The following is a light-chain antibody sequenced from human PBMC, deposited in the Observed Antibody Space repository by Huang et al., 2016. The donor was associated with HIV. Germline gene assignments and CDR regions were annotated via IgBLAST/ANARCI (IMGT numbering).Light chain of an antibody. CDR2: GSS. V-gene: IGKV1-16*01. Sequence: DIQMTQSPSSLSASIGDRVTITCRASQGISHYLAWYQQKPGKPPRSLIDGSSSLQRGVPSRFSGSGSGTDFTLTISNLQPEDFATYYCQQYNTYPLTFGQGTRLDIK. CDR3: QQYNTYPLT. J-gene: IGKJ5*01. CDR1: QGISHY.